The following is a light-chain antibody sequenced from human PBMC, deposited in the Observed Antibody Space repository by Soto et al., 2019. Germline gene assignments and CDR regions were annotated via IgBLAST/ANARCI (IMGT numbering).Light chain of an antibody. J-gene: IGKJ5*01. Sequence: DIQMTQSPSSLSASVGDRVTITCRASESINRHLNWYQQQPGRAPKLLIYAASSLQNGVPSRFRGGGSGTDFTLIITNLQPEDCAAYYCQQSYTALSITFGQGTRLEI. V-gene: IGKV1-39*01. CDR1: ESINRH. CDR2: AAS. CDR3: QQSYTALSIT.